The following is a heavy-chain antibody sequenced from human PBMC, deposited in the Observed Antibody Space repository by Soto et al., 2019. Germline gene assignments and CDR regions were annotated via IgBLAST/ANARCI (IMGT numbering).Heavy chain of an antibody. J-gene: IGHJ5*02. CDR2: INPNSGGT. Sequence: QVQLVQSGAEVKKPGASVKVSCKASGYTFTGYYMHWVRQAPGQGLEWMGWINPNSGGTNYAQKFQGWVTMTRDTSISTAYMELSRLRSDDTAVYYCARDVVDRVATIKSWFDPWGQGTLVTVSS. D-gene: IGHD5-12*01. CDR3: ARDVVDRVATIKSWFDP. CDR1: GYTFTGYY. V-gene: IGHV1-2*04.